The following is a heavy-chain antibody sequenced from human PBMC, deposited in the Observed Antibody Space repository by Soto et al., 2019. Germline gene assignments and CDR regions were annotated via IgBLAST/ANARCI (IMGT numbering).Heavy chain of an antibody. Sequence: GGSLRLSCAASGLTFSSYAMSWVRQAPGKGLEWVSAISGSGGSTYYADSVKGRFTISRDNSKNTLYLQMNSLRAEDTAVYYCAKDTVFTVTAWFDPWGQGTLVTVS. D-gene: IGHD4-4*01. CDR1: GLTFSSYA. CDR3: AKDTVFTVTAWFDP. V-gene: IGHV3-23*01. CDR2: ISGSGGST. J-gene: IGHJ5*02.